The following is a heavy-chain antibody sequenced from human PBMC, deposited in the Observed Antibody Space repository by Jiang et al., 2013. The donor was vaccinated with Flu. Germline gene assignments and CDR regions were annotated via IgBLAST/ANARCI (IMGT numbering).Heavy chain of an antibody. CDR3: ARGFYGDSPSFDY. J-gene: IGHJ4*02. Sequence: SGAEVKKPGSSVKVFCKASGVTFSGYIINWVRQAPGQGLEWMGRIVPDFGSTDYAQKFQGRVTITADNSANTGQMELHSLKSGDTAIYYCARGFYGDSPSFDYWGQGTLVTVSS. CDR1: GVTFSGYI. V-gene: IGHV1-69*06. D-gene: IGHD4-17*01. CDR2: IVPDFGST.